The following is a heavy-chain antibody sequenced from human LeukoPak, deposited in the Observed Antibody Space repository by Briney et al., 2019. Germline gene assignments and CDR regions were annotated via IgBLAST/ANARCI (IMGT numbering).Heavy chain of an antibody. J-gene: IGHJ3*02. Sequence: SETLSLTCTVSGGSISSYYWSWIRQPPGKGLEWIGYIYYSGSTNYNPSLKSRVTISVDTSKNQFSLKLSSVTAADTAVYYCASNGYYYDSSGYYLGNAFDIWGQGTMVTVSS. V-gene: IGHV4-59*12. D-gene: IGHD3-22*01. CDR2: IYYSGST. CDR3: ASNGYYYDSSGYYLGNAFDI. CDR1: GGSISSYY.